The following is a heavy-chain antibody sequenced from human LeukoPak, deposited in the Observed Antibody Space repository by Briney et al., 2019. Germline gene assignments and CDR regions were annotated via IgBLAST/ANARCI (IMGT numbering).Heavy chain of an antibody. J-gene: IGHJ4*02. CDR1: GGSVSSGDYY. V-gene: IGHV4-61*08. CDR2: IYYSGNT. D-gene: IGHD3-9*01. CDR3: AQYYDILTGFPR. Sequence: PSETRSLTGTVSGGSVSSGDYYWSWIRQPPGKGLEWIGYIYYSGNTNYNPSLKRRVTISVDTSKNQFSLKVSSVTAADTAVYYCAQYYDILTGFPRWGQRTLVTVSS.